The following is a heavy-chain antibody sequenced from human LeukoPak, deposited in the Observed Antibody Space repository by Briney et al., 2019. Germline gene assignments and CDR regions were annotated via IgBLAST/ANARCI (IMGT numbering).Heavy chain of an antibody. D-gene: IGHD3-22*01. CDR2: IYYSGST. Sequence: SETLSLTCTVSGGSIGSYYWSWIRQPPGKGLEWIGYIYYSGSTNYNPSLKSRVTISVDTSKNQFSLKLSSVTAADTAVYYCARGPYYYDSSVTDYWGQGTLVTVSS. CDR3: ARGPYYYDSSVTDY. V-gene: IGHV4-59*01. J-gene: IGHJ4*02. CDR1: GGSIGSYY.